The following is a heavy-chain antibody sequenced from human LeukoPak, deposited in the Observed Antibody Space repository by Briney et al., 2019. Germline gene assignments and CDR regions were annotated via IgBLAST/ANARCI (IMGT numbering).Heavy chain of an antibody. D-gene: IGHD2-15*01. CDR1: GGSFSGYY. V-gene: IGHV4-34*01. CDR3: ERGAVRCSGGSCLPGLPDY. J-gene: IGHJ4*02. Sequence: SETLSLTCAVYGGSFSGYYWSWIRQPPGKGLEWIGEINHSGSTNYNPSLKSRVTISVDTSKNQFSLKLSSVTAADTAVYYCERGAVRCSGGSCLPGLPDYWGQGTLVTVSS. CDR2: INHSGST.